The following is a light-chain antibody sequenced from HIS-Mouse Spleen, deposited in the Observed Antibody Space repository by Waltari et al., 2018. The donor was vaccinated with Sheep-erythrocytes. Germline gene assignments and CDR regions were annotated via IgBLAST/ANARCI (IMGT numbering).Light chain of an antibody. V-gene: IGLV3-1*01. CDR1: KLGDKY. CDR2: QDS. CDR3: QAWDSSTVV. Sequence: SYELTQPPSVSVSPGPTASITCSGDKLGDKYACWYQQKPVHSPVLVIYQDSKRPSGIPERFSGSNSGNTATLTISGTQAMDEADYYCQAWDSSTVVFGGGTKLTVL. J-gene: IGLJ2*01.